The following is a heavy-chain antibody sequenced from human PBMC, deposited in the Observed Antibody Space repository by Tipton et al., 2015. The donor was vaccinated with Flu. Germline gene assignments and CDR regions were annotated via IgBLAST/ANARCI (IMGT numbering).Heavy chain of an antibody. Sequence: TLSLTCAVYGGSFSGYYWSWIRQPPGKGLEWIREINHSGSTNYNPSLKSRVTISVDTSKNQFSLKLSSVTAADTAVYYCARIAGWQWLVRWFDPWGQGTLVTVSS. J-gene: IGHJ5*02. V-gene: IGHV4-34*01. CDR3: ARIAGWQWLVRWFDP. CDR2: INHSGST. D-gene: IGHD6-19*01. CDR1: GGSFSGYY.